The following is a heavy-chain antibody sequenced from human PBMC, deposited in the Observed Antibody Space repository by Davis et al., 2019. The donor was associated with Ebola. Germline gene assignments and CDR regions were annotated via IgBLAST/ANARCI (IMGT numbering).Heavy chain of an antibody. J-gene: IGHJ6*02. CDR2: ISGSGGST. CDR3: AKVPSSFNYYYGMDV. CDR1: GFTFSSYA. V-gene: IGHV3-23*01. Sequence: GESLKISCAASGFTFSSYAMSWVRQAPGKGLEWVSAISGSGGSTYYADSVKGRFTISRDNSKNTLYLQMNSLRAEDTAVYYCAKVPSSFNYYYGMDVWGQGTTVTVSS.